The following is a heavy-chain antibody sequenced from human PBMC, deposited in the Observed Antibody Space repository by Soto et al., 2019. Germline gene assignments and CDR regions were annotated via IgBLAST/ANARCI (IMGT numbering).Heavy chain of an antibody. CDR2: ISAYNGNT. D-gene: IGHD3-3*01. Sequence: ASVKVSCKASGYTFTGYGISWVRQAPGQGLEWMGWISAYNGNTNYAQKLQGRVTMTTDTSTSTAYMELRSLRSDDTAVYYCARGYYDFWSGYSRDWFDPWGQGTLVTVSS. CDR1: GYTFTGYG. J-gene: IGHJ5*02. V-gene: IGHV1-18*01. CDR3: ARGYYDFWSGYSRDWFDP.